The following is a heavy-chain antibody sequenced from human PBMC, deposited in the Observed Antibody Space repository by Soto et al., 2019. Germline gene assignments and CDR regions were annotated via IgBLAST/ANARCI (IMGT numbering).Heavy chain of an antibody. CDR3: AKLVGPAARRSSMDV. D-gene: IGHD2-2*01. J-gene: IGHJ6*02. Sequence: SVKVSCKASGGTFTSYAVSWVRQAPGQGLEWMGVSIPIFGTANYARKFQGRVTITADKSTSTAYMELSSLRSEDTAVYYCAKLVGPAARRSSMDVWGQGTTVTVSS. CDR2: SIPIFGTA. CDR1: GGTFTSYA. V-gene: IGHV1-69*06.